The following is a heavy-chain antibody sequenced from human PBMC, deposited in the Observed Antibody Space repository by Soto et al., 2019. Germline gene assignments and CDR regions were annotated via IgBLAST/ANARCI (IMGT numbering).Heavy chain of an antibody. CDR3: ARHSLALRKNNWFDP. CDR1: GDSTISSDFD. Sequence: PSETLSLTCTVSGDSTISSDFDWGWVRQPPGKGLEWIGSIFYLGSSYYNPSLKSRVTMSVDTSKNQFSLRLRSVTAADTALYFCARHSLALRKNNWFDPWGQGIMVTVSS. CDR2: IFYLGSS. V-gene: IGHV4-39*01. J-gene: IGHJ5*02. D-gene: IGHD3-3*02.